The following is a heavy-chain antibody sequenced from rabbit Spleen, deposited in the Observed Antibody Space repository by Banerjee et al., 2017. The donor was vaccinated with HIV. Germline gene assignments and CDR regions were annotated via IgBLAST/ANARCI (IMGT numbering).Heavy chain of an antibody. CDR1: GVSFSISSY. V-gene: IGHV1S45*01. CDR2: IDAGSSGFT. D-gene: IGHD8-1*01. CDR3: ARDSGSSFSSYGMDL. J-gene: IGHJ6*01. Sequence: QEQLVESGGGLVQPGASLTLTCTASGVSFSISSYMCWVRQAPGKGLEWIACIDAGSSGFTYSATWAKGRFTISKTSSTTVTLQMTSLTAADTATYFCARDSGSSFSSYGMDLWGPGTLVTVS.